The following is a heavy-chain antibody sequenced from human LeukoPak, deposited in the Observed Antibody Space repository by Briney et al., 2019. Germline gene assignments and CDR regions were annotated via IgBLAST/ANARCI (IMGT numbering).Heavy chain of an antibody. D-gene: IGHD5-18*01. Sequence: GESLKISCEGSGYSFASYWIGWARQMPGEGLEWMAIIFPGNSDTIYSPSFQGQATISADKSISTAYLQWRGLKASDTAMYYCVRHNNYALDYWGQGTLVTVSS. CDR2: IFPGNSDT. CDR1: GYSFASYW. V-gene: IGHV5-51*01. J-gene: IGHJ4*02. CDR3: VRHNNYALDY.